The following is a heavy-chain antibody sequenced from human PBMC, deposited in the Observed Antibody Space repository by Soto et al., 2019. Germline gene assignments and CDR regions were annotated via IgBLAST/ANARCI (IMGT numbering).Heavy chain of an antibody. J-gene: IGHJ6*02. CDR1: GFTFGSNP. D-gene: IGHD6-19*01. V-gene: IGHV3-23*01. Sequence: EVQLLESGGGLVQPGGPLRLSGAPSGFTFGSNPWGWVRQPPGRGLGWVPAIGGSGGSTYYADSVKGRFTISRDNSKNTLYLQMNSLRAEDTAVYYCAKDGWGIAVAGTYYYYGMDVWGQGTTVTVSS. CDR3: AKDGWGIAVAGTYYYYGMDV. CDR2: IGGSGGST.